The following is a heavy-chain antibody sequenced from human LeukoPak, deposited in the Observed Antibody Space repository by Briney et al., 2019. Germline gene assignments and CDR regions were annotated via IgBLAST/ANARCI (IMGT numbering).Heavy chain of an antibody. CDR2: IIPIFGTA. D-gene: IGHD3-22*01. V-gene: IGHV1-69*05. CDR3: ARDRRQARGWLFHFDY. CDR1: GATFSSYA. Sequence: SVKVSCKASGATFSSYAISWVRQAPGQGLEWMGGIIPIFGTANYAQKFQGRVTINTDESTSTAYMEMSSLRSEDTAVYYCARDRRQARGWLFHFDYWGQGTLVTVSS. J-gene: IGHJ4*02.